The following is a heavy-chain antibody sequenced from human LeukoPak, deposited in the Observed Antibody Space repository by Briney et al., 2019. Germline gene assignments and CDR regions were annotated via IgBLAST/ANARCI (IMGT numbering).Heavy chain of an antibody. V-gene: IGHV4-39*07. CDR1: GGSISSSSYY. CDR2: IYYSGTT. J-gene: IGHJ5*02. CDR3: AREWDWNLTYNCFDP. D-gene: IGHD1-7*01. Sequence: SETLSLTCTVSGGSISSSSYYWGWIRQPPGKGLEWIGSIYYSGTTYYNPSLKSRVTISVDTSNTQFSLKLSSVTAADTAVYYCAREWDWNLTYNCFDPWGQGTLVTVSS.